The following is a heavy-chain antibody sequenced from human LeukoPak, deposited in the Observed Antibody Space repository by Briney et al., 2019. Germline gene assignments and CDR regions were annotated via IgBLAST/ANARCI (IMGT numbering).Heavy chain of an antibody. CDR1: GFTFSSYA. V-gene: IGHV3-30-3*01. J-gene: IGHJ6*02. CDR2: ISYDGSNK. CDR3: ARGERITMVYYYYGMDV. D-gene: IGHD3-10*01. Sequence: GRSLRLSCAASGFTFSSYAMHWVRQAPGKGLEWVAFISYDGSNKYYADSVKGRFTISRDNSKNTLYLQMNSLRAEDTAVYYCARGERITMVYYYYGMDVWGQGTTVTVSS.